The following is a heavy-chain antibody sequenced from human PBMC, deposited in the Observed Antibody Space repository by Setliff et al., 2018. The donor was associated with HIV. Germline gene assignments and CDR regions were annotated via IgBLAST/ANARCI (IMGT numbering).Heavy chain of an antibody. Sequence: SETLSLTCAVYGGSFSGYYWSWIRQPPGKGLEWIGYIYYSGSTYYNPSLKSRVTISVDTSKNQFSLKLSSVTAADTAVYYCARGLWNAYYYYGLDVWGQGTAVTVSS. CDR1: GGSFSGYY. J-gene: IGHJ6*02. D-gene: IGHD3-3*01. CDR2: IYYSGST. CDR3: ARGLWNAYYYYGLDV. V-gene: IGHV4-34*01.